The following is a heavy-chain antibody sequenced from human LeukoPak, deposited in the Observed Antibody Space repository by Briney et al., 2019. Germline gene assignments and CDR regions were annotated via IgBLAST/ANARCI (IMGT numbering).Heavy chain of an antibody. D-gene: IGHD6-19*01. Sequence: SETLSLTCTVSGGSISSYYWSWIRQPPGKGLEWIGYIYYSGSTNYNPSLKSRVTISVDTSKNQFSLKLSSVTAADTAVYYCARSGRAVAAFDIWGQGTMVTVPS. CDR3: ARSGRAVAAFDI. V-gene: IGHV4-59*01. CDR2: IYYSGST. CDR1: GGSISSYY. J-gene: IGHJ3*02.